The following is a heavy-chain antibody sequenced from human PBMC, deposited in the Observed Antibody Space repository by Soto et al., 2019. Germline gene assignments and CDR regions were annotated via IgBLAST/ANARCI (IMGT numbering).Heavy chain of an antibody. Sequence: QVQLVQSGAEVKKPGSSVKVSCKASGSTFSSYTISWVRQAPGQGLEWMGRIIPILGIANYAQKFQGRVTITADKSTSTAYMELSSLRSEDTAVYYCARDRGDGGNSYWGQGTLVTVSS. CDR3: ARDRGDGGNSY. D-gene: IGHD2-21*02. V-gene: IGHV1-69*08. CDR1: GSTFSSYT. CDR2: IIPILGIA. J-gene: IGHJ4*02.